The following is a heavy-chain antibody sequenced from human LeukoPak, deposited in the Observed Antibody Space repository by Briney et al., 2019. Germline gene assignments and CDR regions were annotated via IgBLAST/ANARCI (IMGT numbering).Heavy chain of an antibody. Sequence: GGSLRLSCAASGFTFSSYATSWVRQAPGKGLEWVSAISGSGGSTYYADSVKGRFTISRDNSKNTLYLQMNSLRAEDTAVYYCAKDLGDTAMVGYFDYWGQGTLVTVSS. V-gene: IGHV3-23*01. J-gene: IGHJ4*02. CDR2: ISGSGGST. D-gene: IGHD5-18*01. CDR3: AKDLGDTAMVGYFDY. CDR1: GFTFSSYA.